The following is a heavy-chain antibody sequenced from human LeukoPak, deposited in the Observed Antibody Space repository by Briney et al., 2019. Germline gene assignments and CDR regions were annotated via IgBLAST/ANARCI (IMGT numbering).Heavy chain of an antibody. CDR1: GFTFSSYG. Sequence: GGSLRLSRAASGFTFSSYGMHWVRQAPGKGLEWVAFIRYDGSNKYYADSVKGRFTISRDNSKNTLYLQMNSLRAEDTAVYYCAKIRGVVPAATPDYWGQGTLVTVSS. CDR2: IRYDGSNK. J-gene: IGHJ4*02. V-gene: IGHV3-30*02. CDR3: AKIRGVVPAATPDY. D-gene: IGHD2-2*01.